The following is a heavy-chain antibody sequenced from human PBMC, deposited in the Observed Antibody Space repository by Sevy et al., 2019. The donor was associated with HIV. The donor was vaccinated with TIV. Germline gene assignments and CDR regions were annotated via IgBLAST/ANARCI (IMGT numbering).Heavy chain of an antibody. CDR1: GGSISSYY. J-gene: IGHJ4*02. Sequence: SETLSLTCTVSGGSISSYYWSWIRQPPGKGLEWIGYIYYSGGTNYNPSLKSRVTISVDTSKNQFSLKLSSVTAADTAVYYCAREDRYCSGGSCYPLYFDYWGQGTLVTVSS. V-gene: IGHV4-59*01. CDR3: AREDRYCSGGSCYPLYFDY. D-gene: IGHD2-15*01. CDR2: IYYSGGT.